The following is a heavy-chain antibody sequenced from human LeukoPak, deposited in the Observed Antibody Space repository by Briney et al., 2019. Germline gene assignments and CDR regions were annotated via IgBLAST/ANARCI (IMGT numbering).Heavy chain of an antibody. CDR1: GFAFHAFD. CDR3: ATWAFYHGLDV. V-gene: IGHV3-43*02. CDR2: INSDGGKT. D-gene: IGHD1-26*01. J-gene: IGHJ6*02. Sequence: GGSLRLSCAASGFAFHAFDMYWVRQAPGKGLEWVSRINSDGGKTYYADSVRGRFTISRDNSKNSLYLQMNSLRTDDAALYYCATWAFYHGLDVWGQGTTVTGSS.